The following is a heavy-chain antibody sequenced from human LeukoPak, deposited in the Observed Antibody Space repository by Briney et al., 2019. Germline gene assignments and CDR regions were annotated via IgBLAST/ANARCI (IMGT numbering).Heavy chain of an antibody. Sequence: SETLSLTFTVSGGSISSSYWSWIRQPPGKGLEWIGYIYYSGSTNYNPSLKSRVTISVDTSKNQFSLKLSSVTAADTAVYYCARVLLSNYDFWSGYSNWFDPWGQGTLVTVSS. D-gene: IGHD3-3*01. CDR1: GGSISSSY. J-gene: IGHJ5*02. CDR2: IYYSGST. V-gene: IGHV4-59*01. CDR3: ARVLLSNYDFWSGYSNWFDP.